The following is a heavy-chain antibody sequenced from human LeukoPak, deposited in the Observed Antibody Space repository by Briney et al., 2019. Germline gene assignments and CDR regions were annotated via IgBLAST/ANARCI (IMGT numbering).Heavy chain of an antibody. CDR2: IYTSGST. D-gene: IGHD6-6*01. CDR3: ARLGYGSSLDY. J-gene: IGHJ4*02. V-gene: IGHV4-4*09. Sequence: SETLSLTCTVSGGSTSSYYWSWIRQPPGKGLEWIGYIYTSGSTNYNPSLKSRVTISVDTSKNQFSLKLSSVTAADTAVYYCARLGYGSSLDYWGQGTLVTVSS. CDR1: GGSTSSYY.